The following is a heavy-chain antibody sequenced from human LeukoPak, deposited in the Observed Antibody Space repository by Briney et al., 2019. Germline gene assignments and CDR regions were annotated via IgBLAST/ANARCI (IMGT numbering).Heavy chain of an antibody. D-gene: IGHD3/OR15-3a*01. CDR2: IHNSGST. CDR3: ATSGRTGYTDAFDI. V-gene: IGHV4-59*01. J-gene: IGHJ3*02. Sequence: SETLSLTCTVSGGSISSYYWRWIRQPPGKGLEWIGYIHNSGSTNYNPSLKSRVTISVDTSRIQFSLKLSTVTAADTAVYYCATSGRTGYTDAFDIWGQGTMVIVSS. CDR1: GGSISSYY.